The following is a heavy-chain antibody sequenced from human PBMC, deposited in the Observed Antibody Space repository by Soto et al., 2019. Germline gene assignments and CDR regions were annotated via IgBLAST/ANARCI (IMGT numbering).Heavy chain of an antibody. CDR2: ISYDGSNK. CDR1: GFTFSSYA. Sequence: QVQLVESGGGVVQPGRSLRLSCAASGFTFSSYAMHWVRQAPGKGLEWVAVISYDGSNKYYADSVKGRFTISRDNSKNTLYLQMNSLRAEDTAVYYCVRGAGYSSGWYTVNWGQGTLVTVSS. J-gene: IGHJ4*02. CDR3: VRGAGYSSGWYTVN. D-gene: IGHD6-19*01. V-gene: IGHV3-30-3*01.